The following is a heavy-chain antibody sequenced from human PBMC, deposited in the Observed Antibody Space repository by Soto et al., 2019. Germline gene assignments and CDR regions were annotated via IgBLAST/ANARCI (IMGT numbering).Heavy chain of an antibody. Sequence: PGGSLRLSCAASGFTFSSYAMSWVRQAPGKGLEWVSAISGSGGSTYYADSVKGRFTISRDNSKNTLYLQMNSLRAEDTAVYYCAKDLSNYYYYYGMDVWGQGTTVTVPS. CDR2: ISGSGGST. V-gene: IGHV3-23*01. CDR3: AKDLSNYYYYYGMDV. J-gene: IGHJ6*02. CDR1: GFTFSSYA.